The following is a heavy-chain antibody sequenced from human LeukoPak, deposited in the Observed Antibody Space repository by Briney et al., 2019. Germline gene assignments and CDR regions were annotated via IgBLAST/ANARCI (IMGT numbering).Heavy chain of an antibody. D-gene: IGHD4-23*01. CDR2: IIPIFGTA. Sequence: GASVKVSCKASGGTFSRHAISWVRQAPGQGLEWMGGIIPIFGTANYAQKFRGRVTITADESTSTAHMELSSLRSEDTAVYYCARGWLAETTVVTLYNYWGQGTLVTVSS. CDR1: GGTFSRHA. V-gene: IGHV1-69*13. CDR3: ARGWLAETTVVTLYNY. J-gene: IGHJ4*02.